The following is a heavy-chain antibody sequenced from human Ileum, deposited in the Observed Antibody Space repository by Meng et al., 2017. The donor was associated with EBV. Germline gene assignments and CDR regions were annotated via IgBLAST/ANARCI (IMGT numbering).Heavy chain of an antibody. CDR2: VTSVFTST. D-gene: IGHD4-23*01. J-gene: IGHJ4*02. Sequence: QVVLAQSGADVKRPGLSVEISCRASGGNYMTFVFSWVRLAPGQGLEWMGGVTSVFTSTLYAQHFKYRVTITADESTNTAFMELKNLQSYDTAIYYCATDVGTVADHWGQGTLVTVSS. CDR1: GGNYMTFV. V-gene: IGHV1-69*01. CDR3: ATDVGTVADH.